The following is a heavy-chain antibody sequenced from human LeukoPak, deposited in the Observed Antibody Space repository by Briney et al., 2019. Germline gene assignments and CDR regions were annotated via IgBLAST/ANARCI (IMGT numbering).Heavy chain of an antibody. J-gene: IGHJ6*03. CDR3: ASAVDTAMVKGYYYYYMDV. D-gene: IGHD5-18*01. Sequence: SETLSLTCAVYGGSFSGYYWSWIRQPPGKGLEWIGEINHSGSTNYNPSLKSRVTISVDTSKNQFSLKLSSVTAADTAVYYCASAVDTAMVKGYYYYYMDVWGKGTTVTISS. CDR1: GGSFSGYY. CDR2: INHSGST. V-gene: IGHV4-34*01.